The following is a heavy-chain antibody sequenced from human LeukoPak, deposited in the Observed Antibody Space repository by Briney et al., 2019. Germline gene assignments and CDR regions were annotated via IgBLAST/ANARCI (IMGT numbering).Heavy chain of an antibody. CDR1: GGSFSGYY. CDR3: ARRRSSVPASHAKNRSRPRPKEQYNWFDP. CDR2: INHSGST. V-gene: IGHV4-34*01. Sequence: PSETLSLTCAVYGGSFSGYYWSWIRQPPGKGLEWIGEINHSGSTNYNPSLKSRVTISVDTSKNQFSLKLSSVTAADTAVYYCARRRSSVPASHAKNRSRPRPKEQYNWFDPWGQGTLVTVSS. J-gene: IGHJ5*02. D-gene: IGHD2-2*01.